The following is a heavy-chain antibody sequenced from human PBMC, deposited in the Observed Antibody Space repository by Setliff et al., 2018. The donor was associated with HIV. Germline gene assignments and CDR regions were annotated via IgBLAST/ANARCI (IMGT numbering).Heavy chain of an antibody. J-gene: IGHJ3*02. D-gene: IGHD2-8*01. CDR3: ATKVYCTNGVCLDAFDI. Sequence: ASVKVSCKASGYTFTGYFIHWVRQAPGQGLEWMGRIIPNSAGTNYAQKFPGRVTMTRDTSISTAYMELSRLRSDDTAVYYCATKVYCTNGVCLDAFDIWGQGTMVTVSS. CDR1: GYTFTGYF. CDR2: IIPNSAGT. V-gene: IGHV1-2*06.